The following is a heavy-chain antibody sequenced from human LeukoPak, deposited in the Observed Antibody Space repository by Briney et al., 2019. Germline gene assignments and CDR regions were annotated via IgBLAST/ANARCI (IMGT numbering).Heavy chain of an antibody. V-gene: IGHV3-30*18. CDR1: XXXXXXXG. Sequence: PGRSLRLSCAAXXXXXXXXGMXXXXXXPXXXLEWVAVISYXXSNKYYADSVKXRXTISRDNSKNTLYLQMNSLXAXXTXVYYCAKGEITHXXQGTLVTVSS. CDR3: AKGEITH. J-gene: IGHJ4*02. D-gene: IGHD5-24*01. CDR2: ISYXXSNK.